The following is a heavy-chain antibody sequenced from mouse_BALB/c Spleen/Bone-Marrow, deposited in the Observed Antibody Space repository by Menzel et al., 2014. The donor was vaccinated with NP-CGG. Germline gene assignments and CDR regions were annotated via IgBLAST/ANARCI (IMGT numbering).Heavy chain of an antibody. CDR3: ARARRDY. Sequence: EVQLEESGGGLVQPGGSRKLSCAASGFTFSSFGMHWVRQAPEKGLEWVAYISSGSSTIYYADTVKGRFTISRDNPKNTLFLQMTSLRSEDTAMYYRARARRDYWGPGTTLTGSS. CDR2: ISSGSSTI. J-gene: IGHJ4*01. D-gene: IGHD3-1*01. CDR1: GFTFSSFG. V-gene: IGHV5-17*02.